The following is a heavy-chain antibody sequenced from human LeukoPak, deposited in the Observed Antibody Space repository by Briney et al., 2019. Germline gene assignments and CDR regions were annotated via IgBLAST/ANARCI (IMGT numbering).Heavy chain of an antibody. V-gene: IGHV4-34*01. J-gene: IGHJ4*02. D-gene: IGHD3-10*01. CDR2: INHSGST. Sequence: PSETLSLTCTVSGGSISSYYWSWIRQPPGKGLEWIGEINHSGSTNYNPSLKSRVTISVDTSKSQFSLKLSSVTVADTAVYYCARGGTTYYYGSGSYYNALASYWGQGTLVTVSS. CDR1: GGSISSYY. CDR3: ARGGTTYYYGSGSYYNALASY.